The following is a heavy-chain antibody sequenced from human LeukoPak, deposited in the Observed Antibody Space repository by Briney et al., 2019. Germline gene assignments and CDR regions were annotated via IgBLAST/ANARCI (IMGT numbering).Heavy chain of an antibody. D-gene: IGHD3-16*02. J-gene: IGHJ4*02. CDR1: GFTFSSYW. CDR3: ARGYLIAPFDY. V-gene: IGHV3-74*01. Sequence: PGGSLRLSCAASGFTFSSYWMHWVRQAPGKGLVWVSRINSDGSSTSYADSVKGRFTISRDNAKNSLYLQMNSLRAEDTAVYYCARGYLIAPFDYWGQGTLVTVSS. CDR2: INSDGSST.